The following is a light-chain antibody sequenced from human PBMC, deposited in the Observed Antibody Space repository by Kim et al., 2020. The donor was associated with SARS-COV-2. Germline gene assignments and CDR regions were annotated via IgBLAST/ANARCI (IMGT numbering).Light chain of an antibody. CDR2: GKN. CDR3: NSRDSSGHHWS. CDR1: SLSSYY. J-gene: IGLJ3*02. Sequence: SSELTQDPAVSVALGQTVRITCQGDSLSSYYASWHQQKPGQAPVLVIYGKNNRPSGIPDRFSGSSSGNTDSLTITGAQAEDEADYYCNSRDSSGHHWSFG. V-gene: IGLV3-19*01.